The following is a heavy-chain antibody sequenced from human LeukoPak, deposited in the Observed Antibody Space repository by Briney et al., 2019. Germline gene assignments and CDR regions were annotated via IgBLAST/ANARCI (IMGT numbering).Heavy chain of an antibody. J-gene: IGHJ4*02. CDR3: ARFVRGGYFDY. D-gene: IGHD3-10*01. Sequence: GASVKVSCKAFGYTFSNYGFTWVRQAPGQGLEWMGWISAYNGNTNYAQKLQGRVTMTTDTSTSTAYMELRSLRSDDTAVYYCARFVRGGYFDYWGQGTLVTVSS. CDR1: GYTFSNYG. CDR2: ISAYNGNT. V-gene: IGHV1-18*01.